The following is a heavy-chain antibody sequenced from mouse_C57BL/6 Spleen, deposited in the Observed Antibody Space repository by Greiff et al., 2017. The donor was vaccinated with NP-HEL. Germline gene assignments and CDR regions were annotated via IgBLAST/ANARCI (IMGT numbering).Heavy chain of an antibody. V-gene: IGHV1-42*01. CDR2: INPSTGGT. D-gene: IGHD2-4*01. J-gene: IGHJ4*01. CDR1: GYSFTGYY. CDR3: ARSYDYDNYAMDY. Sequence: VHVKQSGPELVKPGASVKISCKASGYSFTGYYMNWVKQSPEKSLEWIGEINPSTGGTTYNQKFKAKATLTVDKSSSTAYMQLKSLTSEDSAVYYCARSYDYDNYAMDYWGQGTSVTVSS.